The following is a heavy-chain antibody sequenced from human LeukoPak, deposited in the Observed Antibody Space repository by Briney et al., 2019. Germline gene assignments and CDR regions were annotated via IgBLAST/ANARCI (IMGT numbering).Heavy chain of an antibody. D-gene: IGHD4-17*01. CDR2: IKQDGSEK. CDR3: ARDDYGDHSAYYYYGMDV. J-gene: IGHJ6*02. Sequence: GGSLRLSCAASGFTFSSYWMSWVRQAPGKGLEWVANIKQDGSEKYYVDSVKGRFTISRDNAKNSLYLQMNSLRAEGTAVYYCARDDYGDHSAYYYYGMDVWGQGTTVTVSS. CDR1: GFTFSSYW. V-gene: IGHV3-7*01.